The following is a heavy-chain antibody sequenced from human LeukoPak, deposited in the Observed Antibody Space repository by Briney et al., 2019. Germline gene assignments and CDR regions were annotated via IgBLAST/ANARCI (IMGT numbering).Heavy chain of an antibody. V-gene: IGHV4-59*08. CDR3: ARRNYGMDV. Sequence: PSETLSLTCTVSGGSISSYYWNWIRQPPGKGLEWIGYIYNSGSTEYNPSLKSRVTISVDTSKNQFSLKLTSVTAADTAVYYCARRNYGMDVWGQGTTVTVSS. CDR1: GGSISSYY. J-gene: IGHJ6*02. CDR2: IYNSGST.